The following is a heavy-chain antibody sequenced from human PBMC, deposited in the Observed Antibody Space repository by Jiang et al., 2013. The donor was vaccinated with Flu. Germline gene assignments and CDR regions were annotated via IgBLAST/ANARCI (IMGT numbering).Heavy chain of an antibody. CDR2: IIPXLGTT. CDR3: ARENMDRHTVDYFDY. J-gene: IGHJ4*02. D-gene: IGHD4-23*01. V-gene: IGHV1-69*08. Sequence: LGQGLEWMGRIIPXLGTTSYAQKFQDRVTITADKSTSTAYMEVGSLRSDDTAVYYCARENMDRHTVDYFDYWGPGHPGHRLL.